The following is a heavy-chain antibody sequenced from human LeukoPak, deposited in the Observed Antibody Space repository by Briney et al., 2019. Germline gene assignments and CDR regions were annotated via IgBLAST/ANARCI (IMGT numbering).Heavy chain of an antibody. CDR3: ARARFTAMALSYYYYYMDV. Sequence: SVKVSCKASGGTFSSYAISWVRQAPGQGLEWIGGIIPIFGTANYAQKFQGRVTITADESTSTAYMELSSLRSEDTAVYYCARARFTAMALSYYYYYMDVWGKGTTVTISS. D-gene: IGHD5-18*01. CDR1: GGTFSSYA. V-gene: IGHV1-69*13. J-gene: IGHJ6*03. CDR2: IIPIFGTA.